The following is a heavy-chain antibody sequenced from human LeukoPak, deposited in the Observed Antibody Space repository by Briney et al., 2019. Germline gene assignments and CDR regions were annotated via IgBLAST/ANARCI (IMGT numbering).Heavy chain of an antibody. Sequence: SETLSLTCTVSGGSISSHYWSWIRQPPGKGLEWIGYIYYSGSTNYNPSLKSRVTISVDTSKNQFSLKLSSVTAADTAVYYCARQLEDAFDIWGQGTMVTVSS. CDR1: GGSISSHY. V-gene: IGHV4-59*08. CDR2: IYYSGST. D-gene: IGHD3-3*01. J-gene: IGHJ3*02. CDR3: ARQLEDAFDI.